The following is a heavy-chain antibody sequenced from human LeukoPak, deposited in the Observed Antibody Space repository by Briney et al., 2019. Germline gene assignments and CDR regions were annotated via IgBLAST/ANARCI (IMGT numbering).Heavy chain of an antibody. CDR1: GFTFSSYT. J-gene: IGHJ4*02. CDR3: VIVRGYFDSSGSDY. CDR2: ITNNGCNT. Sequence: GGSLRLSCSASGFTFSSYTIHWVRQAPGKGLEFVSAITNNGCNTYYADSVKGRFTISRDNSKNTVYIQMSSLRAEDTAVYYCVIVRGYFDSSGSDYWGQGTLVTVSS. D-gene: IGHD3-9*01. V-gene: IGHV3-64D*06.